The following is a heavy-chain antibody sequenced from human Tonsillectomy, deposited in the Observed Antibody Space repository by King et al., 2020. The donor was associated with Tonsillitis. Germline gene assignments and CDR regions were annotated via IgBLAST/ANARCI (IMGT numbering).Heavy chain of an antibody. Sequence: QLVQSGAXVKKPGSSVKVSCKASGGXXSXYXISWVRQAPGQGLEWMGGIIPIFGTANYAQKFQGRVTITADESTSTAYMELSSLRSEDTAVYYCARVGVXXEQXLXRAFXIWGXXTMVTV. CDR2: IIPIFGTA. V-gene: IGHV1-69*01. J-gene: IGHJ3*02. D-gene: IGHD6-19*01. CDR1: GGXXSXYX. CDR3: ARVGVXXEQXLXRAFXI.